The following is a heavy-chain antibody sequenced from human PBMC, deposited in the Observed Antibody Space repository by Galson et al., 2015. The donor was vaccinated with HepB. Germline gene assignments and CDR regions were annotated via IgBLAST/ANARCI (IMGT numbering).Heavy chain of an antibody. J-gene: IGHJ5*01. CDR2: IDPNGVST. CDR1: GYTFTTYY. D-gene: IGHD1-7*01. V-gene: IGHV1-46*01. Sequence: SVKVSCKASGYTFTTYYIHWVRQAPGQGLEWMGIIDPNGVSTSNAQEFQGRVTLTRDTYTSTVYMELSRLRSDDTAFYYCARAAKFLGNYDSWGQGTRVTVFS. CDR3: ARAAKFLGNYDS.